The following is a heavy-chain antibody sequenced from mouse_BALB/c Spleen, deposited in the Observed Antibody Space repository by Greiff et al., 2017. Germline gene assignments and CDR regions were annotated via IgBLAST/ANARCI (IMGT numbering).Heavy chain of an antibody. V-gene: IGHV1S135*01. J-gene: IGHJ3*01. CDR3: ERSDGNYGGFAY. CDR1: GYSFTSYY. CDR2: IDPFNGGT. Sequence: VQLQQSGPELMKPGASVKISCKASGYSFTSYYMHWVKQSHGKSLEWIGYIDPFNGGTSYNQKFKGKATLTVDKSSSTAYMHLSSLTSEDSAVYYCERSDGNYGGFAYWGQGTLVTVAA. D-gene: IGHD2-1*01.